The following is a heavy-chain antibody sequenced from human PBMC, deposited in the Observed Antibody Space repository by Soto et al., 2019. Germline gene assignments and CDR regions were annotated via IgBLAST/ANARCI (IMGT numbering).Heavy chain of an antibody. CDR2: ISSTTNYI. Sequence: XGCLRLSCAASGFTFKRYSMNWVRQAPGKGLEWVSSISSTTNYIYYGDSMKGRFAISRDNAKNSLYLEMNSLRAEDTAVYYCARESEDLTSNFDYWGQGTLVTVSS. CDR3: ARESEDLTSNFDY. J-gene: IGHJ4*02. V-gene: IGHV3-21*06. CDR1: GFTFKRYS.